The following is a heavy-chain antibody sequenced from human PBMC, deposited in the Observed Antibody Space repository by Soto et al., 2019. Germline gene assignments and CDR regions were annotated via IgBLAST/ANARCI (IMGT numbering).Heavy chain of an antibody. CDR1: GFTFSNYA. V-gene: IGHV3-23*01. Sequence: GGSLRLSCAASGFTFSNYAMSWVRLAPGKGLEWVSAISGSGDSTYYADSVKGRFTISRDNSKNTLYLQMNSLRAEDTAVYYCAKFYDSSGFYVPFDYWGQGTLVTVS. J-gene: IGHJ4*02. D-gene: IGHD3-22*01. CDR2: ISGSGDST. CDR3: AKFYDSSGFYVPFDY.